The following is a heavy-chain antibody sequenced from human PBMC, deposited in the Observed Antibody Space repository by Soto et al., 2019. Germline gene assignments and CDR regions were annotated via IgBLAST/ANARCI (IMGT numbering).Heavy chain of an antibody. CDR3: ASETIVRRVIITRKYL. V-gene: IGHV4-39*01. CDR2: IYYSGST. J-gene: IGHJ4*02. D-gene: IGHD3-10*01. CDR1: GGSISSSSYY. Sequence: QLQLQESGPGLVKPSETLSLTCTVSGGSISSSSYYWGWIRQPPGKGLEWIGSIYYSGSTYYNPSLKSGVTISVNTSKNQFSLKLSSVTTAHTAVYYCASETIVRRVIITRKYLWGQGTLVTVSS.